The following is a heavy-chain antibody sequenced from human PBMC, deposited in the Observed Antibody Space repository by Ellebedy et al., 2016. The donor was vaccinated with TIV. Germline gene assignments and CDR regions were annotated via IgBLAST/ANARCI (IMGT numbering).Heavy chain of an antibody. J-gene: IGHJ4*02. CDR1: GFTFSSYA. D-gene: IGHD2-2*01. CDR2: ISSNGGST. CDR3: VKNLGLDRAQLKDY. Sequence: PGGSLRLSCAASGFTFSSYAMSWVRQAPGKGLEYVSAISSNGGSTYYADSVKGRFTISRDNSKNTLYLQMSSLRAEDTAVYYCVKNLGLDRAQLKDYWGQGTLVTVSS. V-gene: IGHV3-64D*09.